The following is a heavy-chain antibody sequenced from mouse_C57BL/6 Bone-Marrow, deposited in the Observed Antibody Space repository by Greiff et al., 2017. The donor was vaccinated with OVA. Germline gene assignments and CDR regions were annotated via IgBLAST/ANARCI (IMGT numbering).Heavy chain of an antibody. CDR3: ARSGNYDGYVDY. CDR2: IYPGDGDT. J-gene: IGHJ2*01. D-gene: IGHD2-3*01. V-gene: IGHV1-80*01. CDR1: GYAFSSYW. Sequence: QVQLKASGAALVKPGASVKISCKASGYAFSSYWMNWVKQRPGKGLEWIGQIYPGDGDTNYNGKFKGKATLTADKSSSTAYMQLSSLTSEDSAVYFCARSGNYDGYVDYWGQGTTLTVSS.